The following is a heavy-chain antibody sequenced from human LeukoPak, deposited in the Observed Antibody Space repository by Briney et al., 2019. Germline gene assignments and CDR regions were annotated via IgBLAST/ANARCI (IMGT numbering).Heavy chain of an antibody. CDR3: AKDSGSWYFGAFNI. Sequence: GRSLRLSCAASGFTFDDYAIHWVRHAPGKGLEWVSGISWNSGSIGYADSVKGRFTISRDNAKNYLYLQINSLRAEDTALYYCAKDSGSWYFGAFNIWGQGTMFTVSS. CDR2: ISWNSGSI. V-gene: IGHV3-9*01. D-gene: IGHD6-13*01. CDR1: GFTFDDYA. J-gene: IGHJ3*02.